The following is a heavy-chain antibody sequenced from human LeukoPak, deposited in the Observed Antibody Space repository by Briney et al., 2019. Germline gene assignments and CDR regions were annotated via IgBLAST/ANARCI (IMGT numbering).Heavy chain of an antibody. CDR3: ARWYDFWFYFDY. CDR1: GGSFSGYY. V-gene: IGHV4-34*01. Sequence: SETLSLTWAVDGGSFSGYYWSWIRQPPGEGLGWIGEINHSGSTNYNPSLKSRVTISVDTSKNQFSLKLSSVTAADTAVYYCARWYDFWFYFDYWGQGTLVTVSS. J-gene: IGHJ4*02. CDR2: INHSGST. D-gene: IGHD3-3*01.